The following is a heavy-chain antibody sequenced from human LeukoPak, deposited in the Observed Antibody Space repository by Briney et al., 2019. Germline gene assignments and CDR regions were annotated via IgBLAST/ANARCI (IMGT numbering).Heavy chain of an antibody. Sequence: VASVKVSCKSSGGSFNNFAVTWVRQTPGQGLEWVGGVIPVFETVDHAQKFQGRVKITADKSTSTVYMEMSNLRSEDTAMYYCARIPFSGYEYRGFAYWGQGTLVTVSS. J-gene: IGHJ4*02. D-gene: IGHD5-12*01. CDR1: GGSFNNFA. V-gene: IGHV1-69*06. CDR2: VIPVFETV. CDR3: ARIPFSGYEYRGFAY.